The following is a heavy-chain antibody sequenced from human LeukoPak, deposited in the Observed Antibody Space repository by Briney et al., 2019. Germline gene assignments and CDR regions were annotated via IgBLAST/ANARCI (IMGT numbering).Heavy chain of an antibody. D-gene: IGHD2-21*01. V-gene: IGHV1-69*06. CDR1: GGTFISYA. J-gene: IGHJ6*04. CDR3: ARAGGLQGGYYYYYGMDV. CDR2: IIPIFGTA. Sequence: GASVKVSCKASGGTFISYAISWVRQAPGQGLEWLGGIIPIFGTADYAQKFQGRVTITADKSTSTAYMELSSLRSEDTAVYYCARAGGLQGGYYYYYGMDVWGKGTTVTVSS.